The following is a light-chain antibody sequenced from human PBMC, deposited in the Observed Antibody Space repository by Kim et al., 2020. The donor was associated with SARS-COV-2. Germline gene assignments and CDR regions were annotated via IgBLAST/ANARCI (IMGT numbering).Light chain of an antibody. J-gene: IGLJ1*01. Sequence: SSELTQDPAVSVALGQTVKITCQGDSLGTYYVNWYQQKPGQAPVFVIDGRDNRPSGIPDRFSVSRSRNTASLTIAGAQAEDEADYYCNSRDPTDGLFVFG. CDR2: GRD. CDR1: SLGTYY. CDR3: NSRDPTDGLFV. V-gene: IGLV3-19*01.